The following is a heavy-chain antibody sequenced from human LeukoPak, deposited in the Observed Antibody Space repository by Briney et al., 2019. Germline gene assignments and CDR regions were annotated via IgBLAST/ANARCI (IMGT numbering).Heavy chain of an antibody. Sequence: ASVKVSCKASGGTFSSYAVSWVRLTPGQGLEWLGGNIPVFGTTTYAQKFQAKVTMTADKSTNTAYLEISSLTSDDTAVYYCARCSPGDSSNFYAVLQYWGQGTQVTVST. J-gene: IGHJ4*02. CDR3: ARCSPGDSSNFYAVLQY. CDR2: NIPVFGTT. CDR1: GGTFSSYA. V-gene: IGHV1-69*06. D-gene: IGHD3-22*01.